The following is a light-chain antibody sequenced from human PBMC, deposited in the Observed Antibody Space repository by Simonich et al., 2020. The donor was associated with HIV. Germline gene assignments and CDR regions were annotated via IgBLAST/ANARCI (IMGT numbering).Light chain of an antibody. CDR1: QSVLYSSNNKNY. CDR2: WAS. V-gene: IGKV4-1*01. CDR3: QQYYSTPWT. J-gene: IGKJ1*01. Sequence: DIVMTQSPDSLAVSLGERATINCKSSQSVLYSSNNKNYLAWYQQKPGQPPKLLIYWASTRESGVPDRLSGSGSGTNFTLTISSLQVEDVAVYYCQQYYSTPWTFGQGTKVEIK.